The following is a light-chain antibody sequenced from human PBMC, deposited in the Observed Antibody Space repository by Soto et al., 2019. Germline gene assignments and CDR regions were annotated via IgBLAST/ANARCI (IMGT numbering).Light chain of an antibody. V-gene: IGKV3-20*01. CDR3: QQFSSYPLT. CDR2: DAS. Sequence: EFVLTQSLGTLSLTQGERATLSCRASQTVRNTYLAWYQQKPGQAPRLLIYDASSRATGIPDRFSGGGSGTDFTLTISRLEPEDFAVYYCQQFSSYPLTFGGGTTV. J-gene: IGKJ4*01. CDR1: QTVRNTY.